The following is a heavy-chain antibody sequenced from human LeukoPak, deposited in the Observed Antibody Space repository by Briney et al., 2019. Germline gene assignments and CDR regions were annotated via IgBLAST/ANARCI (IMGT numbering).Heavy chain of an antibody. CDR1: GFTLSSYW. CDR3: AITRRNWFDP. V-gene: IGHV3-7*01. J-gene: IGHJ5*02. CDR2: IKQDGSEK. Sequence: GGSLRLSCAASGFTLSSYWMSWVRQAPGKGLEWVANIKQDGSEKYYVDSVKGRFTISRDNANNSLYLQMNSLRAEDTAVYYCAITRRNWFDPWGQGTLVTVSS.